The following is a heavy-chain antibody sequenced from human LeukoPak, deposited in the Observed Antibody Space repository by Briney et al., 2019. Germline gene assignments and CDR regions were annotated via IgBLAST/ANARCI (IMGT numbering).Heavy chain of an antibody. CDR3: AREKDDGFDI. Sequence: SQTLSLTCAISGDSVSSNSAAWNWITQSPSRGLEWLGRTYHRSKSYNDYAVSVISRITIHPDTSKNQFSLHLNSVTPEDTAVYYCAREKDDGFDIWGQGTMVTVSS. CDR1: GDSVSSNSAA. V-gene: IGHV6-1*01. J-gene: IGHJ3*02. CDR2: TYHRSKSYN.